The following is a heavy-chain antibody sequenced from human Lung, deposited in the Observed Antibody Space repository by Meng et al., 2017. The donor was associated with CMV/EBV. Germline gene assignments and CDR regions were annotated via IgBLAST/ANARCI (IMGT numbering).Heavy chain of an antibody. V-gene: IGHV3-21*01. Sequence: SCAASGFTFSAFAMSWVRQAPGKGLEWVSSISYTSHYIYYADSLKGRFTISRDKARNSLYLQMNSLRAEDTAVYYCAGSRSGRYSPFDYWGQGTLVTVSS. J-gene: IGHJ4*02. D-gene: IGHD6-19*01. CDR2: ISYTSHYI. CDR3: AGSRSGRYSPFDY. CDR1: GFTFSAFA.